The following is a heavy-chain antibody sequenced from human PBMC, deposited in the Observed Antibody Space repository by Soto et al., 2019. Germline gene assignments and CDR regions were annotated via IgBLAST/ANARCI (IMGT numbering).Heavy chain of an antibody. CDR2: IYPGDSDT. J-gene: IGHJ6*03. V-gene: IGHV5-51*01. CDR1: GYSFTSYW. Sequence: GESLKISCKGSGYSFTSYWIGWVRQMPGKGLEWMGIIYPGDSDTRYSPSFQGQVTISADTSISTAYLQWSSLKASDTAVYYCSRHQTSSSSWYYYYYYMDVWGKGTTVTVSS. D-gene: IGHD6-13*01. CDR3: SRHQTSSSSWYYYYYYMDV.